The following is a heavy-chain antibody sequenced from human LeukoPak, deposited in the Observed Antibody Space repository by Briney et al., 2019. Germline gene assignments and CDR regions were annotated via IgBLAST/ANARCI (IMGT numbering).Heavy chain of an antibody. J-gene: IGHJ5*02. CDR2: INRSGST. V-gene: IGHV4-34*01. Sequence: SETLSLTCAVYGGSFSGYYWSWIRQPPGKGLERIGEINRSGSTNYNPSLKSRVTISVDTSKTQFSLRLRSVTAADTAVYYCVRRDTGWFDTWGQGTLVTVSS. CDR1: GGSFSGYY. CDR3: VRRDTGWFDT. D-gene: IGHD2-21*01.